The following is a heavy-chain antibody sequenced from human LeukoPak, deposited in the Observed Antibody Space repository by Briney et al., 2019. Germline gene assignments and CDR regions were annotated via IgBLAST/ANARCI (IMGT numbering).Heavy chain of an antibody. CDR2: ISSSSSYI. D-gene: IGHD3-22*01. CDR1: GFTFSSYS. Sequence: GGSLRLSCVASGFTFSSYSMNWVRQAPGKGLEWVSSISSSSSYIYYADSVKGRFTISRDNAKKSLYLQMNSLRAEDTAVYYCGSLGGGIYYYDSSGYYYWFDPWGQGTLVTVSS. J-gene: IGHJ5*02. CDR3: GSLGGGIYYYDSSGYYYWFDP. V-gene: IGHV3-21*01.